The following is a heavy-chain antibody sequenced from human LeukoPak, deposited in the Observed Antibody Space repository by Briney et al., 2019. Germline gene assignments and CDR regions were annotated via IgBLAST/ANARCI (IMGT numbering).Heavy chain of an antibody. CDR2: INSDGSST. V-gene: IGHV3-74*01. J-gene: IGHJ3*02. D-gene: IGHD3-22*01. Sequence: GGSLRLSCAASGFTFSSYWMHWVRQAPGKGLVWVSRINSDGSSTSYADSVKGRFTISRDNAKNTLYLEMNSLRAEDTAVYYCARDSVVVIKGGFDAFDIWGQGTMVTVSS. CDR3: ARDSVVVIKGGFDAFDI. CDR1: GFTFSSYW.